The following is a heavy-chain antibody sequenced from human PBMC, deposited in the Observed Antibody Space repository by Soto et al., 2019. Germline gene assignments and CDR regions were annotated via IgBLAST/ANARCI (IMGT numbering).Heavy chain of an antibody. D-gene: IGHD2-15*01. Sequence: SETLSLTCTVSGGSISSYYWSWIRQPPGKGLEWIGYIYYSGSTNYNPSLKSRVTISVDTSKNQFSLKLSSVTAADTAVYYCASGGSCYSRYCYFDYWGQGTLVTVPQ. CDR3: ASGGSCYSRYCYFDY. J-gene: IGHJ4*02. V-gene: IGHV4-59*01. CDR1: GGSISSYY. CDR2: IYYSGST.